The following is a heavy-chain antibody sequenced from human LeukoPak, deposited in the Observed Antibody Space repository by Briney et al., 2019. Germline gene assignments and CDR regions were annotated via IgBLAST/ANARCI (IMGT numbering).Heavy chain of an antibody. Sequence: GGSLRLSCAASGFAFSNYVMNWVRQAPGKGLEWVSSISGRNNGEYTYYADSVEGRFSISRDSSKNTVYLHMNSLRGEDTAIYYCARGTSGAYYQFDYWGQGALVTVSS. J-gene: IGHJ4*02. CDR3: ARGTSGAYYQFDY. D-gene: IGHD1-26*01. V-gene: IGHV3-23*01. CDR1: GFAFSNYV. CDR2: ISGRNNGEYT.